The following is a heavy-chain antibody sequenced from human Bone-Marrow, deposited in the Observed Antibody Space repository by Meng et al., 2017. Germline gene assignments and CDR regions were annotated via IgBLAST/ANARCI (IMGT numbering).Heavy chain of an antibody. V-gene: IGHV3-23*01. CDR2: ISGSGGST. CDR3: AKDLLYDSSGYTSPGMAAFDI. D-gene: IGHD3-22*01. CDR1: GFTFSSYE. Sequence: GESLKISCAASGFTFSSYEMNWVRQAPGKGLEWVSAISGSGGSTYYADSVKGRFTISRDNSKTTLYLQMNSLRAEDTAVYYCAKDLLYDSSGYTSPGMAAFDIWGQGTMVTVSS. J-gene: IGHJ3*02.